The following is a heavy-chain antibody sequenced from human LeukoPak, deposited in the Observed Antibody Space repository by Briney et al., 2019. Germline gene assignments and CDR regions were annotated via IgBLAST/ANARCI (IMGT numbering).Heavy chain of an antibody. J-gene: IGHJ6*03. D-gene: IGHD6-13*01. CDR3: ARSGYSSSSFVHYYMDV. V-gene: IGHV3-7*01. Sequence: GGSLRLPCAASEFTFSMYWMTWVRQAPGKGLEWVANIKQDGAEKYYLDSVKGRFTISRDNAKDSLYLQMNSLRAEDTAVYYCARSGYSSSSFVHYYMDVWGKGTTVTVSS. CDR2: IKQDGAEK. CDR1: EFTFSMYW.